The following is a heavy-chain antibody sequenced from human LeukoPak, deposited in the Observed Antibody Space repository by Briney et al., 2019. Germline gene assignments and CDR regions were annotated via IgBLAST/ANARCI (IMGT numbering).Heavy chain of an antibody. CDR2: IYHSGST. Sequence: PSETLSLTCAVSGDSISSSNWWSWVRQPPGKGLEWIGEIYHSGSTNYNPSLKSRLTISIDMSRNQFSLKLSSVTAADTAVYYCARGVQDDYGDYDPSFGYWGQGTLVTVSS. V-gene: IGHV4-4*02. J-gene: IGHJ4*02. CDR1: GDSISSSNW. CDR3: ARGVQDDYGDYDPSFGY. D-gene: IGHD4-17*01.